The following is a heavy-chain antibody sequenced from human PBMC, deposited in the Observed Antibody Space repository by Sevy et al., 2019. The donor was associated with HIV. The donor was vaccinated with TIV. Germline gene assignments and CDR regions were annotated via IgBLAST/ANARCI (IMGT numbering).Heavy chain of an antibody. CDR2: ISSDGDNT. J-gene: IGHJ5*02. Sequence: GGSLRLSCAASGFTFNDYALHWVRQAPGKGLEWMAIISSDGDNTYYAYTVKGRFTISRDNSKNTVYLQMNRLRAEDTAFYYCVREGAPYRNIRYCSGNNCFYNWFDPWGQGTLVTVSS. D-gene: IGHD2-15*01. CDR1: GFTFNDYA. V-gene: IGHV3-30-3*01. CDR3: VREGAPYRNIRYCSGNNCFYNWFDP.